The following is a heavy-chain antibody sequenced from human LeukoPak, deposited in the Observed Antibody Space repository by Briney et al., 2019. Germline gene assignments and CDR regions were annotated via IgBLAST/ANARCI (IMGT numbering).Heavy chain of an antibody. D-gene: IGHD3-22*01. V-gene: IGHV4-34*01. CDR3: ARGRYYYDSSGYYY. J-gene: IGHJ4*02. CDR1: GGSFSGYY. CDR2: INHSGST. Sequence: LNASETLSLTCAVYGGSFSGYYWSWIRQPPGKGLEWFGEINHSGSTNYNPSLKSRVTISVDTSKNQFSLKLSSVTAADTAVYYCARGRYYYDSSGYYYWGQGTLVTVSS.